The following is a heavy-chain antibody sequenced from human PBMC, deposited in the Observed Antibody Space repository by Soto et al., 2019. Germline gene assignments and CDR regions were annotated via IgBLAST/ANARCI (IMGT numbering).Heavy chain of an antibody. CDR1: GFTFSSYA. D-gene: IGHD2-15*01. CDR3: AKDRWDIVVVVAATDAFYI. CDR2: ISGSGGST. J-gene: IGHJ3*02. Sequence: EVQLLESGGGLVQPGGSLRLSCAASGFTFSSYAMSWVRQAPGKGLEWVSAISGSGGSTYYADGVKGRFTTSRDNSMNTLYLQMNSLRAEDTAVYYCAKDRWDIVVVVAATDAFYIWGQGTMVTVSS. V-gene: IGHV3-23*01.